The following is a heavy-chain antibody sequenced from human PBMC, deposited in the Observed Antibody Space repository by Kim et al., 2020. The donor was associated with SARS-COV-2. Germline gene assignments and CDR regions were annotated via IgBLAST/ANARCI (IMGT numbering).Heavy chain of an antibody. CDR2: IYYSGST. D-gene: IGHD3-10*01. J-gene: IGHJ5*02. Sequence: SETLSLTCTVSGGSISSGDYYWSWIRQPPGKGLEWIGYIYYSGSTYYNPSLKSRVTISVDTSKNQFSLKLSSVTAADTAVYYCARDKTTHILWFGELLRSRGWFDPWGQGTLVTVSS. V-gene: IGHV4-30-4*01. CDR3: ARDKTTHILWFGELLRSRGWFDP. CDR1: GGSISSGDYY.